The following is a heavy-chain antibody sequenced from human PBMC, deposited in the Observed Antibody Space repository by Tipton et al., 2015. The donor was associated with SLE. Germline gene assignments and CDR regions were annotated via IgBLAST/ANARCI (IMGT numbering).Heavy chain of an antibody. CDR2: IYYSGST. CDR3: ARRFDYYDSSGWNYFDY. D-gene: IGHD3-22*01. Sequence: TLSLTCTVSGGSISSHYWGWIRQPPGKGLEWIGSIYYSGSTYYNPSLKSRVTISVDTSKNQFSLKLSSVTAADTAVYYCARRFDYYDSSGWNYFDYWGQGTLVTVSS. CDR1: GGSISSHY. J-gene: IGHJ4*02. V-gene: IGHV4-39*01.